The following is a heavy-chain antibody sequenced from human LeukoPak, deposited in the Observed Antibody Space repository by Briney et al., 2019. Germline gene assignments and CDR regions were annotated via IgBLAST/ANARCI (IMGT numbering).Heavy chain of an antibody. Sequence: PGGSLRLSCAASGFTFSTYALHWVRQAPGKGLEYVSAISSNGGSTYYAKSVKGRFTISRDNSKNTLYLQLNSPRAEDTAVYYCARAMVRGEAAFDIWGQGAVVTVSS. V-gene: IGHV3-64*01. D-gene: IGHD3-10*01. J-gene: IGHJ3*02. CDR1: GFTFSTYA. CDR2: ISSNGGST. CDR3: ARAMVRGEAAFDI.